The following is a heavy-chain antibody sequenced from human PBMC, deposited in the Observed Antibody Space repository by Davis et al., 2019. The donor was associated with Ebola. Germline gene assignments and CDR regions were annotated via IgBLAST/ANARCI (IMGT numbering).Heavy chain of an antibody. J-gene: IGHJ4*02. Sequence: PSETLSLTCTVSGGSISSGGYYWSWIRQHPGKGLEWVSGINGGGVTTVYADSVKGRFTISRDNSRNTLSLEMNSLRAEDTAIYYCAKDRLAGYGDYSWGVFDYWGQGTLVAVSA. CDR2: INGGGVTT. D-gene: IGHD4-17*01. V-gene: IGHV3-23*01. CDR3: AKDRLAGYGDYSWGVFDY. CDR1: GGSISSGGYY.